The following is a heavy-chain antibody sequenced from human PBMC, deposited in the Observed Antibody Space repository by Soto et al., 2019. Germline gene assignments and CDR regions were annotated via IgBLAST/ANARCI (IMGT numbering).Heavy chain of an antibody. J-gene: IGHJ4*02. V-gene: IGHV1-3*01. CDR3: ARQSDYDYVWGSYS. CDR2: INAGNGNT. CDR1: GYTFTSYA. Sequence: ASVKVSCKASGYTFTSYAMHWVRQAPGQRLEWMGWINAGNGNTKYSQKFQGRVTITRDTSASTAYMELSSLRSEDTAVYYCARQSDYDYVWGSYSWGQGTLVTVSS. D-gene: IGHD3-16*01.